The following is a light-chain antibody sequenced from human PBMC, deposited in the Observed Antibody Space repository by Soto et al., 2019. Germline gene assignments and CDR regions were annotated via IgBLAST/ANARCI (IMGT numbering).Light chain of an antibody. CDR1: QSVSSS. Sequence: ELGLTQSPATLSLSPGQRATLACRASQSVSSSLAWYQQKPGQAPRLLIYGASNRATGIPDRFSGSGSGTDFTLTISRLEPEDFAVYYCQQYGSSGTFGQGTKVDIK. J-gene: IGKJ1*01. CDR2: GAS. V-gene: IGKV3-20*01. CDR3: QQYGSSGT.